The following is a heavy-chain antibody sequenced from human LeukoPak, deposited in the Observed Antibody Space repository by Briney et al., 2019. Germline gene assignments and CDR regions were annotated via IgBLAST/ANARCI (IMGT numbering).Heavy chain of an antibody. V-gene: IGHV4-31*03. Sequence: SETLSLTCTVSGGSISSGGYYWSWIRQHPGKGLEWIGYIYYSRSTYYNPSLKSRVTISVDTSKNQFSLKLSSVTAADTAVYYCARGVPYCSGGSCYILDWFDPWGQGTLVTVSS. CDR2: IYYSRST. CDR1: GGSISSGGYY. D-gene: IGHD2-15*01. J-gene: IGHJ5*02. CDR3: ARGVPYCSGGSCYILDWFDP.